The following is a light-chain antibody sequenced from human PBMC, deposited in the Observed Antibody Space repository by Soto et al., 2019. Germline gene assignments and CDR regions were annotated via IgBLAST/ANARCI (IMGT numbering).Light chain of an antibody. CDR2: GAS. Sequence: EIVLTQSPGTLSLSPGERATLSCRASQSVSSSYLAWYQQKPGQAPRLLIYGASRRATGIPDRFGGSGSGTDFTLTISRLEPEDFAVYYCQQYGNSPYTFGQGTKLEIK. J-gene: IGKJ2*01. CDR3: QQYGNSPYT. CDR1: QSVSSSY. V-gene: IGKV3-20*01.